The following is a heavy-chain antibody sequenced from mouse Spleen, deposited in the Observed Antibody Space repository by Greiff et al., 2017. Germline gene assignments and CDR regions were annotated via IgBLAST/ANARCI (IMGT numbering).Heavy chain of an antibody. Sequence: VQLQQSGPELVKPGASVKLSCKASGYTFTSYDINWVKQRPGQGLEWIGWLYPRDGSTKYNEKFKGKATLTVDTSSSTSYMELHSLTSEDSAVYFCARSPNYYGSSSWYFDVWGAGTTVTVSS. CDR1: GYTFTSYD. CDR2: LYPRDGST. CDR3: ARSPNYYGSSSWYFDV. D-gene: IGHD1-1*01. J-gene: IGHJ1*01. V-gene: IGHV1-85*01.